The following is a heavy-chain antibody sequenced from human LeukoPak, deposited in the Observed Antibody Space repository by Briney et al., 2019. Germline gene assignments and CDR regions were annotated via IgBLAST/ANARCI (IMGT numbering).Heavy chain of an antibody. D-gene: IGHD6-13*01. CDR2: IYYSGST. Sequence: PSETLSLTCTVSGGSISSSSYYWGWIRQPPGKGLEWIGSIYYSGSTYYNPSLKSRVTISVDTSKNQFSLKLSSVTAADTAVYYCARGGAAAGTRYYFDYWGQGTLVTVSS. V-gene: IGHV4-39*07. CDR3: ARGGAAAGTRYYFDY. CDR1: GGSISSSSYY. J-gene: IGHJ4*02.